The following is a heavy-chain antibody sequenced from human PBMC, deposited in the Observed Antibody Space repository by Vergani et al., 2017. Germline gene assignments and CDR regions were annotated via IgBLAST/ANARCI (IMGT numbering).Heavy chain of an antibody. J-gene: IGHJ4*02. Sequence: EVQLVQSGAEVKKPGATVKISCKVSGYTFTDYYMPWVQQAPGKGLEWMGLVDAEDGETIYAEKFQGRVTITADTSTDTAYMELSSLRSEYTAVYYCATVGYGDYVVSRIQGQFDYWGQGTLVTVSS. CDR2: VDAEDGET. CDR3: ATVGYGDYVVSRIQGQFDY. D-gene: IGHD4-17*01. V-gene: IGHV1-69-2*01. CDR1: GYTFTDYY.